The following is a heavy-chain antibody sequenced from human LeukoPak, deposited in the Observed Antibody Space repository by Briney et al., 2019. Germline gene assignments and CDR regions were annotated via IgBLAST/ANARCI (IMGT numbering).Heavy chain of an antibody. Sequence: PGGSLRLSCAASGFTFSSYAMSWVRQAPGKGLEWVSTSGSAGNTYYADSVKGRFTISRDNSKNTLYLQMNSLRAEDTAVYYCAKRSPCYFDYWGQGTLVTVSS. J-gene: IGHJ4*02. CDR3: AKRSPCYFDY. CDR2: SGSAGNT. CDR1: GFTFSSYA. V-gene: IGHV3-23*01.